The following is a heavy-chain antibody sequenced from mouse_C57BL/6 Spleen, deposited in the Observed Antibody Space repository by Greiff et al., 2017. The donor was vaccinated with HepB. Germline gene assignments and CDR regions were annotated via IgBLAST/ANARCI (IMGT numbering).Heavy chain of an antibody. CDR3: ARGGDGYY. J-gene: IGHJ3*01. Sequence: VQLQQPGAELVKPGASVKLSCKASGYTFTSYWMQWVKQRPGQGLEWIGEIDPSDSYTNYNQKFKGKATLTVDTSSSTAYMQLSSLTSEDSAVYYCARGGDGYYWGQGTLVTVSA. CDR1: GYTFTSYW. D-gene: IGHD2-3*01. CDR2: IDPSDSYT. V-gene: IGHV1-50*01.